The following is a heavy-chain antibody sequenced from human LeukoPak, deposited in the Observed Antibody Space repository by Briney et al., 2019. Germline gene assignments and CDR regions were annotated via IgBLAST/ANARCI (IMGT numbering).Heavy chain of an antibody. CDR1: GFTFSTCT. V-gene: IGHV3-21*01. D-gene: IGHD3-9*01. CDR2: ISSSSYI. CDR3: ARNTPDIFLEG. Sequence: PGGSLRLSCAASGFTFSTCTMNWVRQAPGKGLEWVSSISSSSYIYYADSVKGRFTISRDNAKNSLYLQMNSLRAEDTAVYYCARNTPDIFLEGWGRGTLVTVSS. J-gene: IGHJ4*02.